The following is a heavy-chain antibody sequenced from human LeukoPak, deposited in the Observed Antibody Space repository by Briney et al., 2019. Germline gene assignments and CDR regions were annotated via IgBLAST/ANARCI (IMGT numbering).Heavy chain of an antibody. CDR2: IYTSGST. J-gene: IGHJ5*02. D-gene: IGHD2-21*02. V-gene: IGHV4-4*07. CDR1: GGSISSYY. CDR3: AREVKSLVTTNFGSGGWFDP. Sequence: PSGTLSLTCTVSGGSISSYYWSWIRQPAGKGLEWIGRIYTSGSTNYNPSLKSRVTMSVDTSKNQFSLKLSSVTAADTAVYYCAREVKSLVTTNFGSGGWFDPWGQGTLVTVSS.